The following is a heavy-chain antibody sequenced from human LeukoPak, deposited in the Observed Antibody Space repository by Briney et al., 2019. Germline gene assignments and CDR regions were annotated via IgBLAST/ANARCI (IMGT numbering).Heavy chain of an antibody. CDR1: GGSISSGSYY. CDR2: IYTSGSA. V-gene: IGHV4-61*02. J-gene: IGHJ4*02. CDR3: ARLRAVAALGDY. Sequence: SQTLSLTCTVSGGSISSGSYYWSWIRQPAGKGLEWIGRIYTSGSANYNPSLKSRVTISVDTSKNQFSLKLSSVTAADTAVYYCARLRAVAALGDYWGQGTLVTVSS. D-gene: IGHD6-19*01.